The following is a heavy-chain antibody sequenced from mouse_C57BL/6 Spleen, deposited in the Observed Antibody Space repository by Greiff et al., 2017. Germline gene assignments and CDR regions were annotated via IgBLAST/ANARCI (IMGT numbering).Heavy chain of an antibody. CDR2: IYPGDGDT. J-gene: IGHJ3*01. CDR1: GYAFSSSW. D-gene: IGHD1-1*01. Sequence: VQLQQSGPELVKPGASVKISCKASGYAFSSSWMNWVKQRPGKGLEWIGRIYPGDGDTNYNGKFKGKATLTADKSSSTAYMQLSSLTSEDSAVYFCARWVLITTVVARGFAYWGQGTLVTVSA. CDR3: ARWVLITTVVARGFAY. V-gene: IGHV1-82*01.